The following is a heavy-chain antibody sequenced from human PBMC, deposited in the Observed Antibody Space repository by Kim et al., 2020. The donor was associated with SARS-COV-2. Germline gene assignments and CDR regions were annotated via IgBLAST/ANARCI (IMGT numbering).Heavy chain of an antibody. CDR3: ARDLAREDGLYWYIDL. V-gene: IGHV1-3*01. Sequence: ASVKVSCKASGYTFTSYAMHWVRRAPGQRLEWMGWINAGNGNTKYSQKFQGRVTITRDTSASTAYMELSSLRSEDTAVYYCARDLAREDGLYWYIDLWGRGTLVTVSS. J-gene: IGHJ2*01. CDR1: GYTFTSYA. CDR2: INAGNGNT.